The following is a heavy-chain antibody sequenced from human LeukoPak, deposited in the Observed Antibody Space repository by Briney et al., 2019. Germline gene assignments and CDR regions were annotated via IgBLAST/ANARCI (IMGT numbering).Heavy chain of an antibody. D-gene: IGHD3-22*01. J-gene: IGHJ4*02. CDR2: INHSGST. V-gene: IGHV4-34*01. Sequence: SETLSLTCAVYGGSFSGYYWSWIRQPPGKGLEWIGEINHSGSTNYNPSLKSRVTISVDTSKNQFSLKLSSVTAADTAVYYCARWGVHYYEGDSTREIDYWGQGTLVTVSS. CDR1: GGSFSGYY. CDR3: ARWGVHYYEGDSTREIDY.